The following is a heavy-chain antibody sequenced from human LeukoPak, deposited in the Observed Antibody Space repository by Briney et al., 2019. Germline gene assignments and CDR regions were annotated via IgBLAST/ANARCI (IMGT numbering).Heavy chain of an antibody. CDR1: GYTFTSYY. Sequence: ASVKVSCKASGYTFTSYYMHWVRQAPGQGLEWMGIINPSGGSTSYAQKFQGRVTMTRDTSTSTVYMELSSLGSEDTAVYYCARGGGIAAAGTRAFDIWGQGTMVTVSS. D-gene: IGHD6-13*01. CDR2: INPSGGST. V-gene: IGHV1-46*01. J-gene: IGHJ3*02. CDR3: ARGGGIAAAGTRAFDI.